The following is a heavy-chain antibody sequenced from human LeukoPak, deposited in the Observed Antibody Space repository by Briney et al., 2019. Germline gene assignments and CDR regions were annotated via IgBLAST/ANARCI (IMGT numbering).Heavy chain of an antibody. V-gene: IGHV1-2*02. J-gene: IGHJ6*03. CDR2: INPNSGGT. Sequence: ASVKVSCKASGYTFTGYYMHWVRQAPGQGLEWMGWINPNSGGTNYAQKFQGRVTMTRDTSISTAYMELSRLRSDDTAVYYCAREHTFTPGGYYYYMDGWGKGTTVTVSS. D-gene: IGHD1-14*01. CDR3: AREHTFTPGGYYYYMDG. CDR1: GYTFTGYY.